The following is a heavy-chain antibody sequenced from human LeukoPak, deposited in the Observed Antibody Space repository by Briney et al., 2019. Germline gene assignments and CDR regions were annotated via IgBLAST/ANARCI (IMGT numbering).Heavy chain of an antibody. V-gene: IGHV4-39*01. Sequence: SETLCLTCTVSGGSISSSSYYWGWIRQPPGKGLEWIGSIYYSGSTYYNPSLKSRVTISADTSKNQFSLKLSSVTAADTAVYYCARQVYNNYRAQDFDYWGQGTLVTVSS. D-gene: IGHD4-11*01. CDR2: IYYSGST. CDR1: GGSISSSSYY. CDR3: ARQVYNNYRAQDFDY. J-gene: IGHJ4*02.